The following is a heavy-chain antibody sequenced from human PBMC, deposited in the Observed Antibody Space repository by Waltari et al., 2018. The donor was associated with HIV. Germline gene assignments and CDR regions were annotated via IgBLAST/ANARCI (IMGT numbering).Heavy chain of an antibody. J-gene: IGHJ4*02. Sequence: QVQLQQSGPGLVKPSQTLSLTCAISGDSVSSNSAAWNWIRQSPSRGLEWLGRTYYRSKWYNDYAVSVKSRITINPDTSKNQFSLQLNSVTPEDTAVYYCAGASHSSGWSPSQFDYWGQGTLVTVSS. CDR3: AGASHSSGWSPSQFDY. CDR1: GDSVSSNSAA. V-gene: IGHV6-1*01. CDR2: TYYRSKWYN. D-gene: IGHD6-19*01.